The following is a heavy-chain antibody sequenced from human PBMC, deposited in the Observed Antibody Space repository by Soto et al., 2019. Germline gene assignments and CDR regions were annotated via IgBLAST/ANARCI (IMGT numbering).Heavy chain of an antibody. J-gene: IGHJ4*02. CDR2: VNPMLGMS. CDR1: GDTLNFHS. D-gene: IGHD3-10*01. Sequence: QVQLVQSGAEVKRPGSSVKVSCKASGDTLNFHSINWVRQAPGLGLEWMGRVNPMLGMSNYAQRFQGRVTMTADKSTSTAYMELSGLRSEDTAIYYCATSYGSGYRAFDYWGQGALVTVSS. V-gene: IGHV1-69*04. CDR3: ATSYGSGYRAFDY.